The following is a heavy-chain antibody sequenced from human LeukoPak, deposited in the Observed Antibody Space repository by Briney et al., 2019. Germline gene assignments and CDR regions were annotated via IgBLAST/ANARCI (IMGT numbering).Heavy chain of an antibody. D-gene: IGHD2-15*01. CDR2: ISYDGSNK. CDR1: GFTFSSYA. J-gene: IGHJ4*02. Sequence: GGSLRLSCAASGFTFSSYAMHWVRQAPGKGREGVAVISYDGSNKYYADSVKGRFTISRDNSKNTLYLQMNSLRAEDTAVYYCARTNIVVVVAATSDYWGQGTLVTVSS. V-gene: IGHV3-30*04. CDR3: ARTNIVVVVAATSDY.